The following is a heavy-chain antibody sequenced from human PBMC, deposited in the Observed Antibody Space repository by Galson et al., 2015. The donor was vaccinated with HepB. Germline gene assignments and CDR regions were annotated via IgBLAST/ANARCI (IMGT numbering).Heavy chain of an antibody. CDR1: GGSFSGYY. V-gene: IGHV4-34*01. Sequence: SETLSLTCAVYGGSFSGYYWSWIRQPPGKGLEWIGEINHSGSTNYNPSLKSRVTISVDTSKNQFSLKLSSVTAADTAVYYCARASRDIVVVPAAMRSYMDVWGKGTTVTVSS. D-gene: IGHD2-2*01. CDR3: ARASRDIVVVPAAMRSYMDV. CDR2: INHSGST. J-gene: IGHJ6*03.